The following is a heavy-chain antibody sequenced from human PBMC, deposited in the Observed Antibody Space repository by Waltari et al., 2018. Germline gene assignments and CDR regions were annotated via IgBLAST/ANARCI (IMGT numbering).Heavy chain of an antibody. CDR2: INHSGST. CDR3: ARGMDYYDSSGYYYWYFDL. D-gene: IGHD3-22*01. J-gene: IGHJ2*01. Sequence: QVQLQQWGAGLLKPSETLSLTCAVYGGSFSGYYWSWIRQPPGKGLEWIGEINHSGSTNYNPSLKSRVTISVDTSKNQFSLKRSSVTAADTAVYYCARGMDYYDSSGYYYWYFDLWGRGTLVTVSS. CDR1: GGSFSGYY. V-gene: IGHV4-34*01.